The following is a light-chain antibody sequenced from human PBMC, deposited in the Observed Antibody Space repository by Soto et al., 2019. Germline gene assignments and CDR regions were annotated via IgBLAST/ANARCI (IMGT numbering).Light chain of an antibody. V-gene: IGLV2-14*03. CDR2: YVS. J-gene: IGLJ2*01. Sequence: QSALTQPASVSGSPGQSITISCTGTSSDVGGYNYVSWYQQHPGKVPRLMIYYVSNRPSGVSNRFSGSKSGNTASLTISGLQAEHEADYYCSSYTSSNTLIFGGGTKLTVL. CDR1: SSDVGGYNY. CDR3: SSYTSSNTLI.